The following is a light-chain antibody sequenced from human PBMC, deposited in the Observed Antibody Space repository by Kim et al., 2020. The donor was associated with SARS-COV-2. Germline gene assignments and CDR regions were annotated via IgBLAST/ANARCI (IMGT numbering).Light chain of an antibody. Sequence: SPGERAILSCRASQSVDSTYFAWYQQKPGQAPRLLIYGASSRATGIPDRFSGSGSGTDFTLTISRLEPEDFAVYYCQQYGSSPLTFGGGTKVDIK. CDR2: GAS. J-gene: IGKJ4*01. CDR1: QSVDSTY. V-gene: IGKV3-20*01. CDR3: QQYGSSPLT.